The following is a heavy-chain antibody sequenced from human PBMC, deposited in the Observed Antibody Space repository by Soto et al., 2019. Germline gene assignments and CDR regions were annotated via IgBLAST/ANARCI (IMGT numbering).Heavy chain of an antibody. CDR1: DGSISRSTFY. CDR3: ARLFFPEEVSGYIGS. D-gene: IGHD5-12*01. J-gene: IGHJ4*02. V-gene: IGHV4-39*01. Sequence: SETLSLTCTVSDGSISRSTFYWGWIRQPPGKGLEWIGSVHYTGSTYYNPSLKSRVTMSVDSSKNHLSLKVSSVTAADTAVYYCARLFFPEEVSGYIGSGARGAVLPVSS. CDR2: VHYTGST.